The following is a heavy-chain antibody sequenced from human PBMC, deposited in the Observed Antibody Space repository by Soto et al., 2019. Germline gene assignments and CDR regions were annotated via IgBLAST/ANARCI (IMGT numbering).Heavy chain of an antibody. D-gene: IGHD6-6*01. V-gene: IGHV3-23*01. CDR3: AKESAGIAARHPFDY. CDR1: AFTFTSYA. Sequence: GGSLRLSCPASAFTFTSYAMSWVRPAPGKGLEWVSAISGSGGSTYYADSVKGRFTISRDNSKNTLYLQMNSLSVEDTAVYFCAKESAGIAARHPFDYWGQGTLVTVSS. CDR2: ISGSGGST. J-gene: IGHJ4*02.